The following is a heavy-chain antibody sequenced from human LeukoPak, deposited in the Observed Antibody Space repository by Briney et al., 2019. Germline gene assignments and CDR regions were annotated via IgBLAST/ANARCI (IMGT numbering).Heavy chain of an antibody. J-gene: IGHJ3*02. CDR1: GFTFSSCA. V-gene: IGHV3-23*01. D-gene: IGHD3-16*01. CDR3: AKRGEPYDAFDI. Sequence: GGSLRLSCAASGFTFSSCAMSWVRQAPGKGLEWVSAISGSGGSTYYADSVKGRFTISRDNSKNTLYLQMNSLRAEDTAVYYCAKRGEPYDAFDIWGQGTMVTVSS. CDR2: ISGSGGST.